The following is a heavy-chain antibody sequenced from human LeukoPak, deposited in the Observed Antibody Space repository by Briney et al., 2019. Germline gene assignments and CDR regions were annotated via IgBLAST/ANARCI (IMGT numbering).Heavy chain of an antibody. V-gene: IGHV4-34*01. J-gene: IGHJ4*02. CDR3: ARGRGFEEGATYFDY. CDR1: GGSFSGYY. Sequence: SETLSLTCAVYGGSFSGYYWGWIRQPPGKGLEWIGEINHSGSTNYNPSLKSRVTISVDTSKNQFSLKLSSVTAADTAVYYCARGRGFEEGATYFDYWGQGTLVTVSS. D-gene: IGHD1-26*01. CDR2: INHSGST.